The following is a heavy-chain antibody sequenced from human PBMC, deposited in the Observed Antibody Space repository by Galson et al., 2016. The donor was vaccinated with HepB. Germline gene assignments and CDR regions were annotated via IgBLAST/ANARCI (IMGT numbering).Heavy chain of an antibody. V-gene: IGHV3-48*01. D-gene: IGHD2-2*01. J-gene: IGHJ4*02. Sequence: SLRLSCAASGFTFSSYSMNWVRQAPGKGLEWVSYISSSSSTIYYADSVKGRFTVSRDNLKNTLYLQMNSLRADDTAVYYCAKRVSSSKYFDYWGQGTLVTVSS. CDR3: AKRVSSSKYFDY. CDR2: ISSSSSTI. CDR1: GFTFSSYS.